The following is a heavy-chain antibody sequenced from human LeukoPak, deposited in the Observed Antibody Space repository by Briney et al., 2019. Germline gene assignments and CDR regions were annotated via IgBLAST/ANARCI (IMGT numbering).Heavy chain of an antibody. V-gene: IGHV1-2*06. CDR1: GGTFSSYA. CDR2: INPNSGGT. Sequence: GASVKVSCKASGGTFSSYAISWVRQAPGQGLEWMGRINPNSGGTNYAQKFQGRVTMTRDTSISTAYMELSRLRSDDTAVYYCARDFARGYSYGYYYYYGMDVWGQGTTVTVSS. CDR3: ARDFARGYSYGYYYYYGMDV. D-gene: IGHD5-18*01. J-gene: IGHJ6*02.